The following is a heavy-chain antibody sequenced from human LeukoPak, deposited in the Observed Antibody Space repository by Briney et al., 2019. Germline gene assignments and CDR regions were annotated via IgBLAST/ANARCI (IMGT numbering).Heavy chain of an antibody. CDR3: ARDQYDTWSRRGNFDS. CDR1: GFTFSSYW. V-gene: IGHV3-7*03. J-gene: IGHJ4*02. CDR2: IKTDGSEK. Sequence: GGSLRLSCEASGFTFSSYWMSWVRQAPGKGLEWVANIKTDGSEKYYVDSVKGRFTISRDNTKNSLYLQMNSLRVEDTAVFYCARDQYDTWSRRGNFDSWGQGTLVIVSS. D-gene: IGHD3-3*01.